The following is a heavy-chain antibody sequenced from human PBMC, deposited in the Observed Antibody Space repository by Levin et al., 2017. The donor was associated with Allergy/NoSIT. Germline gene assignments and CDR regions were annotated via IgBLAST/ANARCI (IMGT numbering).Heavy chain of an antibody. V-gene: IGHV3-30*18. CDR3: AKDREACSGTSDTYGMEG. CDR2: ISYDGTNK. D-gene: IGHD2-2*01. J-gene: IGHJ6*02. Sequence: GESLKISCAASGFIFSNYGMHWVRQAPGKGLEWVAAISYDGTNKYYGDDVKGRFSISRDNSKNTVYLQMNSLRTEDTAVYYCAKDREACSGTSDTYGMEGRGQGTSVTVS. CDR1: GFIFSNYG.